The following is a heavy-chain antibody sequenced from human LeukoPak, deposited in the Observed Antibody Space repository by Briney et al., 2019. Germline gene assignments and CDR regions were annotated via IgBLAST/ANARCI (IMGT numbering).Heavy chain of an antibody. CDR1: DYSISTGRY. Sequence: SETLSLTCAVSDYSISTGRYWGWIRQPPGKGLEWIGGIYQSGSTYYYPSLKSRVTISVDTSKKQFSLNLRSVTAADTAVYYCARSLSTAGIDYWGQGTLVTVSS. J-gene: IGHJ4*02. D-gene: IGHD2-2*01. CDR3: ARSLSTAGIDY. CDR2: IYQSGST. V-gene: IGHV4-38-2*01.